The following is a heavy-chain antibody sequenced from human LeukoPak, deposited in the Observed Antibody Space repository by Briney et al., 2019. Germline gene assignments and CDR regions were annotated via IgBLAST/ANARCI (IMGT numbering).Heavy chain of an antibody. V-gene: IGHV3-21*01. CDR2: IGSSGLYI. CDR1: GLTFSGYS. J-gene: IGHJ4*02. CDR3: ARVLGYCSGSTCYKNY. D-gene: IGHD2-15*01. Sequence: GGSLRLSCAASGLTFSGYSVNWVRQAPGKGLEWVSSIGSSGLYIYYADSVKGRFTISRDNAKNSLYLQMNSLRAEDTAVYYCARVLGYCSGSTCYKNYWGQGTLVTVSS.